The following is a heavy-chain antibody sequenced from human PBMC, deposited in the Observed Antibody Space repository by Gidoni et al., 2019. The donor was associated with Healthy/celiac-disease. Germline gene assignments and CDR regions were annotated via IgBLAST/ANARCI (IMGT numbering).Heavy chain of an antibody. Sequence: QVQLVESGGGVVQPGRSLRLSCAGSGFTFSSYAMHWVRQAPGKGLEWVAVISYDGSNKYYADSVKGRFTISRDNSKNTLYLQMNSLRAEDTAVYYCARRQQLSSYNWFDPWGQGTLVTVSS. CDR1: GFTFSSYA. CDR3: ARRQQLSSYNWFDP. V-gene: IGHV3-30*01. J-gene: IGHJ5*02. CDR2: ISYDGSNK. D-gene: IGHD6-13*01.